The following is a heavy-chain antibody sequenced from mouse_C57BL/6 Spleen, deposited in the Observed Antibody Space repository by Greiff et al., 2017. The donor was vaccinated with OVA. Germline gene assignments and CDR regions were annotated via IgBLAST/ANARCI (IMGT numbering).Heavy chain of an antibody. J-gene: IGHJ2*01. CDR3: ARSSESFFDY. CDR1: GYSFTGYY. Sequence: VQLQQSGPELVKPGASVKISCKASGYSFTGYYMNWVKQSPEKSLEWIGEINPSTGGTTYNQKFKAQATLTVDKSSSTAYMQLKSLTSEDSAVYYCARSSESFFDYWGQGTTLTVSS. CDR2: INPSTGGT. D-gene: IGHD1-1*01. V-gene: IGHV1-42*01.